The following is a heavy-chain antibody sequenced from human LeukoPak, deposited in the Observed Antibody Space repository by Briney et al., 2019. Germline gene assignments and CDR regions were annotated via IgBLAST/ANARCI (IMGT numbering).Heavy chain of an antibody. D-gene: IGHD6-19*01. Sequence: PGGSLRLSCAASGFTFSSYAMSWVRQAPGKGLEWVSAISGSGGSTYYADSVKGRFTISRDNSKNTLYLQMNSLRAEDTAVYYCAGTRYSSGWFTRESHYYYGMDVWGQGTTVTVSS. CDR3: AGTRYSSGWFTRESHYYYGMDV. V-gene: IGHV3-23*01. CDR1: GFTFSSYA. CDR2: ISGSGGST. J-gene: IGHJ6*02.